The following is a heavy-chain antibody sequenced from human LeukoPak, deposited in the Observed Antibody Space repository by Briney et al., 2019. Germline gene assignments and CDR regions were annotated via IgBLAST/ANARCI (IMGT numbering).Heavy chain of an antibody. CDR3: ARGVYDGFDY. Sequence: SETLSLTCTVSGGSFSSGSYYWSWIRQPPGKGLEWIGYIYYSGSTNYNPSLKSRVTISVDTSKNQFSLKLSSVTAADTAVYYCARGVYDGFDYWGQGTLVTVSS. CDR1: GGSFSSGSYY. V-gene: IGHV4-61*01. J-gene: IGHJ4*02. D-gene: IGHD6-13*01. CDR2: IYYSGST.